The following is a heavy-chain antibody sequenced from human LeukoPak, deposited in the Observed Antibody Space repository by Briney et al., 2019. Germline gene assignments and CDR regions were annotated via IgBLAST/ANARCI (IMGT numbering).Heavy chain of an antibody. D-gene: IGHD3-22*01. Sequence: SVKVSCKASGGTFSSYAISWVRQAPGQGLEWMGGIIPIFGTANYAQKFQGRVTITTDESTSTAYMELSSLRSEDTAVYYCAKDRDYYDSPADYWGQGTLVTVSS. CDR1: GGTFSSYA. CDR2: IIPIFGTA. CDR3: AKDRDYYDSPADY. J-gene: IGHJ4*02. V-gene: IGHV1-69*05.